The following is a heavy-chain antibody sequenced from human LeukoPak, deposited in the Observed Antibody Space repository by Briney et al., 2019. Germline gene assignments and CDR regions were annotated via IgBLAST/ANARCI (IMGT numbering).Heavy chain of an antibody. J-gene: IGHJ4*02. CDR2: INPNSGGT. CDR1: GYTFTDYH. V-gene: IGHV1-2*02. CDR3: ATSGGTSGPELDY. D-gene: IGHD3-3*01. Sequence: GASVKVSCKASGYTFTDYHMHWVRQAPGQGLEWMGWINPNSGGTNYAQKFQGRVTMTRDTSISTAYMEVSRMTSDDTAVYYCATSGGTSGPELDYWGQGTLVTVSS.